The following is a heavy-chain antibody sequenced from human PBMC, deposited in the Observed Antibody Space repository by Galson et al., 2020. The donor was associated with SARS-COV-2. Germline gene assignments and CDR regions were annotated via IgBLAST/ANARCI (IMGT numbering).Heavy chain of an antibody. V-gene: IGHV1-69*13. Sequence: SVKVSCKASGGTFSSYAISWVRQAPGQGLEWMGGIIPIFGTANYAQKFQGRVTITADESTSTAYMELSSLRSEDTAVYYCARGPGAVVVTARYYYYGMDVWGQGTTVTVSS. J-gene: IGHJ6*02. CDR2: IIPIFGTA. CDR1: GGTFSSYA. CDR3: ARGPGAVVVTARYYYYGMDV. D-gene: IGHD2-21*02.